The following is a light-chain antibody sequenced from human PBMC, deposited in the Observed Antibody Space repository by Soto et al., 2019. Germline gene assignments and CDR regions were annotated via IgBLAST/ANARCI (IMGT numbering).Light chain of an antibody. V-gene: IGKV1-39*01. Sequence: DIQMTQSPSSLSASVGDRVTITCRARQNIRNYLNWYQQTPGKAPKLLIYAAYSLQSGVPSRLSGSGSGTDFTLTISSLQPEDFATYYCQQSSSTPYTCGQGTKLEIK. J-gene: IGKJ2*01. CDR2: AAY. CDR3: QQSSSTPYT. CDR1: QNIRNY.